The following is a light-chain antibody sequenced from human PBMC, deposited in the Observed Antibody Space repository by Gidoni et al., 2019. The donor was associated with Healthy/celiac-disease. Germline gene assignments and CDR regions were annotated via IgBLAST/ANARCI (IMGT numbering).Light chain of an antibody. J-gene: IGKJ2*01. Sequence: DIQMTQSPSSLSVSVGDRVTITCQASQDISNYLNWYQQKPGKAPKLLIYDASNLETGVPSRFSGSGSGTDFTFTISSLQPEDIATYYCQQYDNPPYTFGQGTKLEIK. CDR3: QQYDNPPYT. CDR2: DAS. V-gene: IGKV1-33*01. CDR1: QDISNY.